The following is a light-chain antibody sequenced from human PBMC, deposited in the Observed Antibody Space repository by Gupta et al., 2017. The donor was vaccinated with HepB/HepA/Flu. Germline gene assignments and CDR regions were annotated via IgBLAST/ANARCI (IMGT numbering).Light chain of an antibody. CDR3: LQDSSTPWA. CDR2: WAS. V-gene: IGKV4-1*01. CDR1: QSVLYSSNNKNY. J-gene: IGKJ1*01. Sequence: DIVMTQSPDSLAVSLGERATINCKSSQSVLYSSNNKNYLAWYQQKPGQPPKLLIYWASTRESGVPDRFSDSGSGTDFTLTISSLQAEDVAVYYCLQDSSTPWAFGQGTKVEIK.